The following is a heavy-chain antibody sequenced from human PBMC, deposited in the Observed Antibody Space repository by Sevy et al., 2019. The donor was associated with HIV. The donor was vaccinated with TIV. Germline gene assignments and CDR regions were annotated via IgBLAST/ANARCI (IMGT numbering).Heavy chain of an antibody. CDR3: AREGDIEEDVSAFDI. Sequence: GGSLRLSCAASGFTFSSYAMHWVRQAPGKGLEWVAVISYDGSNKYYADSVKGRFTISRDNSKNTPYLQMNSLRAEDTAVYYCAREGDIEEDVSAFDIWGQGTMVTVSS. J-gene: IGHJ3*02. CDR1: GFTFSSYA. CDR2: ISYDGSNK. D-gene: IGHD2-15*01. V-gene: IGHV3-30-3*01.